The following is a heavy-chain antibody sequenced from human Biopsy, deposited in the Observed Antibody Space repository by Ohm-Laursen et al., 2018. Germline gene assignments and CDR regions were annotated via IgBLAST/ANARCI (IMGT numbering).Heavy chain of an antibody. Sequence: SDTLSLTCSVSGVYISDYYWSWIRQPPGRGLEWVGSIYYSGSTNYNPSLKSRVTISADTSKSQLSLHLTSVTAAGTAVYYCASRGLVMASDYYFDDWGQGTLVTVSS. D-gene: IGHD3/OR15-3a*01. J-gene: IGHJ4*02. CDR3: ASRGLVMASDYYFDD. CDR1: GVYISDYY. V-gene: IGHV4-59*08. CDR2: IYYSGST.